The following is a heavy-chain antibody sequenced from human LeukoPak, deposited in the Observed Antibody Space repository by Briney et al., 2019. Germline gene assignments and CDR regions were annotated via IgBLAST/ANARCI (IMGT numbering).Heavy chain of an antibody. CDR3: ARDRGSGWYDMWFDP. CDR2: INPSGGST. Sequence: ASVKVSCKASGYTFTSYYMHWVRQAPGQWLEWMGIINPSGGSTSYAQKFQGRVTMTRDTSTSTVYMELSSLRSEDTAVYYCARDRGSGWYDMWFDPWGQGTLVTVSS. CDR1: GYTFTSYY. V-gene: IGHV1-46*01. J-gene: IGHJ5*02. D-gene: IGHD6-19*01.